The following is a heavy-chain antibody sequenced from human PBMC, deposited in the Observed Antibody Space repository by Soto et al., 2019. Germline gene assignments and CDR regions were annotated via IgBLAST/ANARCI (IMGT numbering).Heavy chain of an antibody. CDR2: IISDTART. CDR1: GFPFGRSA. D-gene: IGHD2-15*01. CDR3: ATQACSGAACSPPG. V-gene: IGHV3-23*01. Sequence: EVQLLESGGGLVQPGGSLRLSCAASGFPFGRSAMSWVRQAPGMGLEWVSTIISDTARTHYADSVKGRFTISRDSSKNPMFLQMTSLRAADTAVYYCATQACSGAACSPPGWGQGTLVTVSS. J-gene: IGHJ4*02.